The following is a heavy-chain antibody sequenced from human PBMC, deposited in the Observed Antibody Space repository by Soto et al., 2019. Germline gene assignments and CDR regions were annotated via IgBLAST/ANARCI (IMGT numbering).Heavy chain of an antibody. V-gene: IGHV1-18*04. CDR2: ISAYNGNT. CDR1: GYTSTSYG. D-gene: IGHD3-22*01. CDR3: ARDEYYYDSSGYYFDY. J-gene: IGHJ4*02. Sequence: ASVKVSCKASGYTSTSYGISWVRQAPGQGLEWMGWISAYNGNTNYAQKLQGRVTMTTDTSTSTAYMEPRSLRSDDTAVYYCARDEYYYDSSGYYFDYWGQGTLVTVSS.